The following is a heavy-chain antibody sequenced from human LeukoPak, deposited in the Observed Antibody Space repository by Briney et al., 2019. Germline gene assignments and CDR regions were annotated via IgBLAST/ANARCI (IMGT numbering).Heavy chain of an antibody. CDR1: GYNFSTYW. J-gene: IGHJ3*01. CDR2: IYPGDSET. CDR3: ARHKSTSFYDSSGPNDAFDV. V-gene: IGHV5-51*01. Sequence: GESLKISCKGSGYNFSTYWIGWVRQMPGKGLEWMGIIYPGDSETRDSPSFQGQVTISADTSITTAYLRWSSLRASDAAMYYCARHKSTSFYDSSGPNDAFDVWGQGTMVTVSS. D-gene: IGHD3-22*01.